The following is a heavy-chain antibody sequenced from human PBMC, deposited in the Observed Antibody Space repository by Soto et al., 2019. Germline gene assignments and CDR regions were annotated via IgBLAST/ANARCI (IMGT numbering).Heavy chain of an antibody. J-gene: IGHJ4*02. D-gene: IGHD6-19*01. Sequence: ESLRLSCAASGFTVSDNYMTWVRQAPGKGLEWVSVLYSAGNAYYADSVQGRFTISRDDSKNTLYLQMNRLRAEDTAVYYCARDKGGGWYYFDSWGQGTLVTVSS. CDR3: ARDKGGGWYYFDS. V-gene: IGHV3-53*01. CDR1: GFTVSDNY. CDR2: LYSAGNA.